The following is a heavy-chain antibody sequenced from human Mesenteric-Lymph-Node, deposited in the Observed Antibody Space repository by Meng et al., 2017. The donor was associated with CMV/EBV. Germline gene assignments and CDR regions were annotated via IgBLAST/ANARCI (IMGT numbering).Heavy chain of an antibody. CDR3: TKGVGSWFD. Sequence: CAASGFTFSNAWMNWVRQAPGKGPEWVGRIKSKTDGGTTDYAAPVKGRFTISREDSSTTLYLQMNSLKTEDTAVYYCTKGVGSWFDWGQGTLVTVSS. D-gene: IGHD6-13*01. J-gene: IGHJ4*02. CDR1: GFTFSNAW. V-gene: IGHV3-15*01. CDR2: IKSKTDGGTT.